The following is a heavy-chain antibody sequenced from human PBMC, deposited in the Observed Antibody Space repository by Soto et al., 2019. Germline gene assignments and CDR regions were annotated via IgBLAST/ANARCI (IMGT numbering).Heavy chain of an antibody. Sequence: GGSLRLSCAASGFTFSSYDMNWVRQAPGKGLEWVSAIGVYANTYYADSVKGRFTISRDDSRNTVHLQLNSLRVDDTAVYSCAKESTVGSPGDYFDSWGQGTLVTVSS. V-gene: IGHV3-23*01. J-gene: IGHJ4*02. CDR2: IGVYANT. CDR3: AKESTVGSPGDYFDS. CDR1: GFTFSSYD. D-gene: IGHD1-26*01.